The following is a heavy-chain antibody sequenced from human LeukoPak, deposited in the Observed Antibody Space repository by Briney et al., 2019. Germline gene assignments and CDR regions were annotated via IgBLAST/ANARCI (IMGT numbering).Heavy chain of an antibody. CDR1: GYTFTSYY. CDR3: AGTLRSYYYYMDV. J-gene: IGHJ6*03. CDR2: INPSGGST. Sequence: ASVKVSCKASGYTFTSYYMHWVRQAPGQGLEWMGIINPSGGSTSYAQKFQGRVTMTRDMSTSTDYMGLSSLRSEDTAVYYCAGTLRSYYYYMDVWGKGTTVTVSS. V-gene: IGHV1-46*01.